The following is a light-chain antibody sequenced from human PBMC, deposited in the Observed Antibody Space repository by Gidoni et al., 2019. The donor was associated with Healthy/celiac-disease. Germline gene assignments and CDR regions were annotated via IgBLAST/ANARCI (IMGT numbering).Light chain of an antibody. V-gene: IGKV2-28*01. CDR3: MQALQTPCT. CDR2: LGS. CDR1: QSLLHSNGYNY. Sequence: IVMTQSPLSLPVTPGEPASSSCRSSQSLLHSNGYNYLVWYLQKPGQSPQLLIYLGSNRAFGGPDRFSGSGSCTDFTLKISRVEAEDVGVYYCMQALQTPCTFGQGTKLEIK. J-gene: IGKJ2*02.